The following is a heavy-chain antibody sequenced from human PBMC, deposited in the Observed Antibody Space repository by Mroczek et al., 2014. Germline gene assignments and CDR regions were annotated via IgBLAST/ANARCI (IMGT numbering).Heavy chain of an antibody. V-gene: IGHV3-30-3*01. J-gene: IGHJ4*02. CDR1: GFTFSSYA. CDR3: ARAGAVAGTDFDY. Sequence: ESGGGVVQPGRSLRLSCAASGFTFSSYAMHWVRQAPGKGLEWVAVISYDGSNKYYADSVKGRFTISRDNSKNTLYLQMNSLRAEDTAVYYCARAGAVAGTDFDYWGQGTLVTVSS. CDR2: ISYDGSNK. D-gene: IGHD6-19*01.